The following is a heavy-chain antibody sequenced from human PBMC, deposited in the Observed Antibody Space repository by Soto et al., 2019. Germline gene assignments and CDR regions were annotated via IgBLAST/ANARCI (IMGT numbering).Heavy chain of an antibody. CDR2: VYYSGGS. D-gene: IGHD3-10*01. CDR3: VRQGIGNLHGLVDV. V-gene: IGHV4-59*08. Sequence: QVQLQESGPGLVKPSETLSLTCTVSGGSIDGYNCAWIRQPPGKSLEWVGYVYYSGGSRYNPSLESRVTLSMDTSKSQFSLQLGSVTAADTAVYYCVRQGIGNLHGLVDVWGRGTTVTVSS. J-gene: IGHJ6*02. CDR1: GGSIDGYN.